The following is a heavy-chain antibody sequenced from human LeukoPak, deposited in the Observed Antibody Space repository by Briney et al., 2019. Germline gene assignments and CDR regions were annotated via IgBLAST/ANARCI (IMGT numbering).Heavy chain of an antibody. CDR2: IYSGGST. CDR3: ASGSGWYLGAFDI. Sequence: GGSLRLSCAASGFTFSDYYMSWVRQAPGKGLEWVSVIYSGGSTYYADSVKGRFTISRDNSKNTLYLQMNSLRAEDTAVYYCASGSGWYLGAFDIWGQGTMVTVSS. D-gene: IGHD6-19*01. V-gene: IGHV3-66*01. CDR1: GFTFSDYY. J-gene: IGHJ3*02.